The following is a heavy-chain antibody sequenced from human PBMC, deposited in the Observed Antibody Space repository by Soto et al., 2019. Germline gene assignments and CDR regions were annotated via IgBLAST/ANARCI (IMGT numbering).Heavy chain of an antibody. Sequence: GESLKISCKGSGYSFTHYWIGWVRQMPGKGLEWMGRIAPADSYTNYSPSFHGHVTMSVDRSTSTAYLQWGSLKASDTAMYYCVRVPIGHSDDSGYSDSWGHGTLVTVSS. CDR1: GYSFTHYW. CDR3: VRVPIGHSDDSGYSDS. D-gene: IGHD3-22*01. CDR2: IAPADSYT. J-gene: IGHJ5*01. V-gene: IGHV5-10-1*01.